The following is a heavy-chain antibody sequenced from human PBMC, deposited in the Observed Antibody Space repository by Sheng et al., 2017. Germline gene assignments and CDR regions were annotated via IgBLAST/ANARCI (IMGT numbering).Heavy chain of an antibody. V-gene: IGHV3-21*01. Sequence: EVQLVESGGGLVKPGGSLRLSCAASGFTFSSYSMNWVRQAPGKGLEWVSSISSSSSYIYYADSVKGRFTISRDNAKNSLYLQMNSLRAEDTAVYYCARLDAVEGYYYYYYMDVWGKGTTVTVSS. CDR1: GFTFSSYS. CDR3: ARLDAVEGYYYYYYMDV. D-gene: IGHD3-3*01. CDR2: ISSSSSYI. J-gene: IGHJ6*03.